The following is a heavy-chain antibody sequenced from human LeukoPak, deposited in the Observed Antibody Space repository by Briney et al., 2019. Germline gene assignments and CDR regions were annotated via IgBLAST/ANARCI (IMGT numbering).Heavy chain of an antibody. V-gene: IGHV4-34*01. CDR3: ARADGSWYDY. Sequence: AESLTLTCAVYGGSFSGYYWSWIRQPPGKGLEWIGEINNSGSTNYNPSPKSRVTISVDTSKNQFSLKLSSVTAADTAVYYRARADGSWYDYWGQGTLVTVSS. D-gene: IGHD6-13*01. J-gene: IGHJ4*02. CDR1: GGSFSGYY. CDR2: INNSGST.